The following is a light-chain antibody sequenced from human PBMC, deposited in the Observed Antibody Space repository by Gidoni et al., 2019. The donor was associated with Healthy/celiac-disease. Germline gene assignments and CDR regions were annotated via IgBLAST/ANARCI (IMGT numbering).Light chain of an antibody. Sequence: EIVLTQSPATLSLSPGERATLSCRASQSFSSYLAWYQQKPGQAPRLLIYDASNRATGIPARFSGSGSGTDFTLTISSLEPEDFAVYYCQQRSNWPGTFGQGTKVEIK. V-gene: IGKV3-11*01. CDR2: DAS. J-gene: IGKJ1*01. CDR3: QQRSNWPGT. CDR1: QSFSSY.